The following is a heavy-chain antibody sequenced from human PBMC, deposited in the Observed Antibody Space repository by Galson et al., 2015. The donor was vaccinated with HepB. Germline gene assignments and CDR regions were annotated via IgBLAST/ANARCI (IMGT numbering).Heavy chain of an antibody. CDR2: IYWDDDK. CDR1: GFSLSTSGVG. CDR3: AHTRLWFGEFFDAFDI. J-gene: IGHJ3*02. Sequence: PALVKPTQTLTLTCTFSGFSLSTSGVGVGWIRQPPGKALEWLALIYWDDDKRYSPSLKSRLTITKDTSKNQVVLTMTNMDPVDTATYYCAHTRLWFGEFFDAFDIWGQGTMVTVSS. V-gene: IGHV2-5*02. D-gene: IGHD3-10*01.